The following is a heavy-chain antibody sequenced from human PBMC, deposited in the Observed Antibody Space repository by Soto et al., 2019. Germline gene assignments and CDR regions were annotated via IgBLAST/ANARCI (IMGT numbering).Heavy chain of an antibody. CDR2: INAGNGNT. J-gene: IGHJ6*02. Sequence: ASVKVSCKASGYTFTSYAMHWVRQAPGQRLEWMGWINAGNGNTKYSQKFQGRVTITRDTSASTAYMELSSLRSEDTAVYYCARGVVVVPAARGYYGMDVWGQGTTVTVSS. D-gene: IGHD2-2*01. CDR1: GYTFTSYA. CDR3: ARGVVVVPAARGYYGMDV. V-gene: IGHV1-3*01.